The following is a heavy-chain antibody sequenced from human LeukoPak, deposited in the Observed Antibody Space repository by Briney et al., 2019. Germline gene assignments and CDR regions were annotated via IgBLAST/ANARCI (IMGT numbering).Heavy chain of an antibody. CDR1: GFTFNSYW. J-gene: IGHJ4*02. V-gene: IGHV3-74*01. CDR2: IRNDGGIT. D-gene: IGHD6-19*01. CDR3: ARVPVVGAGKGIDY. Sequence: GGSLRLSCAASGFTFNSYWMHWVRQVPGKGLVWVARIRNDGGITNYADSVKGRFIISRDNAKDTLYLQMNSLTADDTAVYYCARVPVVGAGKGIDYWGQGTLVTVSS.